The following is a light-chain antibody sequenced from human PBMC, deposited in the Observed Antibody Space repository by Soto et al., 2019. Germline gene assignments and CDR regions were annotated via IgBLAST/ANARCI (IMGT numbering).Light chain of an antibody. Sequence: QSALTQPPSASGSPGQSVTISCTGTSSDVGGYNYVSWYQQHPGKAPKLMIYEVSKRPSGVPDRLSGSKSGNTTSLTVSGLQVEDEADYYCASYTGSDTLVFGGGTKLTVL. V-gene: IGLV2-8*01. CDR2: EVS. CDR3: ASYTGSDTLV. CDR1: SSDVGGYNY. J-gene: IGLJ2*01.